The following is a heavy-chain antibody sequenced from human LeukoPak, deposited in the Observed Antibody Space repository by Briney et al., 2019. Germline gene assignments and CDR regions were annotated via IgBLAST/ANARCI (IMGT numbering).Heavy chain of an antibody. V-gene: IGHV4-34*01. CDR2: INHSGST. CDR3: ASSSGSYSPLYY. Sequence: PSETLSLTCAVYGGSFSGYYWSWIRQPPGKGLEWIGEINHSGSTNDNPSLKSRVTISVDTSKNHFALKLSSVTAADTAVYYCASSSGSYSPLYYWGQGTLVTVSS. J-gene: IGHJ4*02. CDR1: GGSFSGYY. D-gene: IGHD1-26*01.